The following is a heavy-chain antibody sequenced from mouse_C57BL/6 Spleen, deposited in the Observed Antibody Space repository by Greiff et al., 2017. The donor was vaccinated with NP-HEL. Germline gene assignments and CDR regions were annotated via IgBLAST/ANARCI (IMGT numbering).Heavy chain of an antibody. CDR3: ARDYEDAMDY. CDR1: GFTFRDFY. V-gene: IGHV7-1*01. J-gene: IGHJ4*01. CDR2: SRNKANDYTT. Sequence: VKLVESGGGLVQSGRSLRLSCATSGFTFRDFYMEWVRQAPGKGLEWIAASRNKANDYTTEYSASVKGRFIVSRDTSQSILYLQMNALRAEDTAIYYCARDYEDAMDYWGQGTSVTVSS. D-gene: IGHD2-12*01.